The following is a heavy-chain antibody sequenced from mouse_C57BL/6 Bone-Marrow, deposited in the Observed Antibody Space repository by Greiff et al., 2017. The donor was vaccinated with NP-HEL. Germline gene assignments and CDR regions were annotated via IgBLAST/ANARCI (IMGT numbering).Heavy chain of an antibody. D-gene: IGHD3-2*02. J-gene: IGHJ4*01. Sequence: EVQLLESGAELVKPGASVKFSCTASGFTIKGYCMHWVQQRTEQGLEWIGTIDPGDGETYYPAKFQGKATITADNSYNTAYLQLSSLTSEDAAVYYCARGLRCAMDYWGQGTSVTVSS. V-gene: IGHV14-2*01. CDR2: IDPGDGET. CDR3: ARGLRCAMDY. CDR1: GFTIKGYC.